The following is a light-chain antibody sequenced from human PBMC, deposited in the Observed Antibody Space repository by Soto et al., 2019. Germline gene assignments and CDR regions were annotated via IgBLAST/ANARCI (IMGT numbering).Light chain of an antibody. J-gene: IGKJ3*01. Sequence: DIQMTQSPSTLSASVGDRVTITCRASQSISSWLAWYQQKPGKAPKLLIYDSSSLESGVPSRFSGSGSGTELTFTILSLQPADLGSYYCQQYNSHLFTFGPGTKVDIK. CDR3: QQYNSHLFT. V-gene: IGKV1-5*01. CDR1: QSISSW. CDR2: DSS.